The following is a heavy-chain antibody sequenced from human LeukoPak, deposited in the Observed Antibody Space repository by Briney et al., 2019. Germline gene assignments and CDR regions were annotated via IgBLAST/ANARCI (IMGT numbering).Heavy chain of an antibody. CDR1: GGSVSGTSYF. Sequence: SETLSLTCTVSGGSVSGTSYFWGWIRQPPGKGLEWIGSIYYRGSTYYNPSLKSRVTISVDTSKNQFSLKLSSVTAADTAVYYCARGLIAAAPGGGAFDIWGQGTMVTVSS. D-gene: IGHD6-13*01. CDR2: IYYRGST. CDR3: ARGLIAAAPGGGAFDI. V-gene: IGHV4-39*07. J-gene: IGHJ3*02.